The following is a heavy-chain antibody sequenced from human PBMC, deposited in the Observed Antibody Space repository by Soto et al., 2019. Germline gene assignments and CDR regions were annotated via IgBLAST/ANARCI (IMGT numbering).Heavy chain of an antibody. CDR2: IWYDGSNK. D-gene: IGHD6-13*01. Sequence: QVQLVESGGGVVQPGRSLRLSCAASGFTFSSYGMHWVRQAPGKGLEWVAVIWYDGSNKYYADSVKGRFTIARDNSKNTLYLQMNSLRAEDTAVYYCARDRLRVYEAAAGWTNWFDPWGQGTLVTVSS. CDR3: ARDRLRVYEAAAGWTNWFDP. J-gene: IGHJ5*02. CDR1: GFTFSSYG. V-gene: IGHV3-33*01.